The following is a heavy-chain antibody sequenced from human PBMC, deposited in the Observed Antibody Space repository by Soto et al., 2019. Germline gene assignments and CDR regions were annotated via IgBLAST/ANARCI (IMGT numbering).Heavy chain of an antibody. CDR2: FSWNSGSI. CDR1: GFTFDDYA. J-gene: IGHJ4*02. Sequence: EVQLVESGGGLVQPGRSLRLSCAASGFTFDDYAMHWVRQAPGKGLEWVSGFSWNSGSIGYADSVKGRFTISRDNAKNSLYLQMNSLRAEDTALYYCAKDRGLVLSFYFDYWGQGTLVTVSS. D-gene: IGHD6-19*01. V-gene: IGHV3-9*01. CDR3: AKDRGLVLSFYFDY.